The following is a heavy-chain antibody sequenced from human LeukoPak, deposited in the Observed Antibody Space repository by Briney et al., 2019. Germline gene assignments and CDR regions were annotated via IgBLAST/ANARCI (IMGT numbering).Heavy chain of an antibody. V-gene: IGHV7-4-1*02. J-gene: IGHJ6*02. D-gene: IGHD3-22*01. CDR1: GYTFTSYA. Sequence: ASVKVSCKASGYTFTSYAMNWVRQAPGQGLEWMGWINTNTGNPTYAQGFTGRFVFSLDTSVSTAYLQISSLKAEDTAVYYCASAYYYDSSGYYSLWSYYYYGMDVWGQGTTVTVSS. CDR3: ASAYYYDSSGYYSLWSYYYYGMDV. CDR2: INTNTGNP.